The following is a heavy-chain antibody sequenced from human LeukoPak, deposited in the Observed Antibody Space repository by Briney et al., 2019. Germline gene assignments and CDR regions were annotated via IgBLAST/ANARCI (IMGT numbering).Heavy chain of an antibody. V-gene: IGHV4-4*07. D-gene: IGHD2-2*01. CDR2: IYNSGST. CDR1: GGSISSYY. Sequence: SETLSLTCTVSGGSISSYYWSWIRQPAGKGLEWIGRIYNSGSTNYNPSLKSRVTMSVDTSKNQFSLKLSSVTAADTAVYYCAREKDIVVVPAAPNTPYYYYYYKDVWGKGTTVTVS. CDR3: AREKDIVVVPAAPNTPYYYYYYKDV. J-gene: IGHJ6*03.